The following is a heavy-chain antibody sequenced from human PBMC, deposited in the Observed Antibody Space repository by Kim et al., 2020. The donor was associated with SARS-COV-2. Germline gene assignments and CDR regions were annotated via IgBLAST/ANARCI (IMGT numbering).Heavy chain of an antibody. V-gene: IGHV3-30*18. Sequence: GGSLRLSCAASGFTFSSYGMHWVRQAPGKGLEWVAVISYDGSNKYYADSVKGRFTISRDNSKNTLYLQMNSLRAEDTAVYYCAKVLRSGWIIPEGAFDIWGQGTMVTVSS. J-gene: IGHJ3*02. CDR3: AKVLRSGWIIPEGAFDI. CDR1: GFTFSSYG. CDR2: ISYDGSNK. D-gene: IGHD2-2*03.